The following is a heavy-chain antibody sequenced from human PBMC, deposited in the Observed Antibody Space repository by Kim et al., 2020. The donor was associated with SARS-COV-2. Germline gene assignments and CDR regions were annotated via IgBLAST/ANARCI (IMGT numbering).Heavy chain of an antibody. CDR2: IYYSGST. CDR1: GGSISSGGYY. V-gene: IGHV4-31*03. J-gene: IGHJ5*02. Sequence: SETLSLTCTVSGGSISSGGYYWSWIRQHPGKGLEWIGYIYYSGSTYYNPSLKSRVTISVDTSKNQFSLKLSSVTAADTAVYYCARAKRGRKAPSMITFGGVIAYNWFDPWGQGTLVTVSS. D-gene: IGHD3-16*02. CDR3: ARAKRGRKAPSMITFGGVIAYNWFDP.